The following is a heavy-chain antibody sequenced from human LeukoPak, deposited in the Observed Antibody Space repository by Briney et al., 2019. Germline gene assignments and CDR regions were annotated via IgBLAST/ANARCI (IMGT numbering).Heavy chain of an antibody. Sequence: SETLSLTCTVSFGSISSFYGSWIRQPPGKGLEYIGYISYSETTSYNPSLKSRVTISVDTSKNQFSLKLTSVTAADTAVYYCARDKGIPQAFDIWGQGTMVTVSS. J-gene: IGHJ3*02. CDR1: FGSISSFY. V-gene: IGHV4-59*01. CDR2: ISYSETT. D-gene: IGHD6-13*01. CDR3: ARDKGIPQAFDI.